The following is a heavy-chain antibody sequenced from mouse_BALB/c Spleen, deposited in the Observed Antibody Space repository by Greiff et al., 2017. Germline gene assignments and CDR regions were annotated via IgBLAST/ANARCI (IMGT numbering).Heavy chain of an antibody. J-gene: IGHJ1*01. CDR1: GYTFTDYA. CDR2: ISTYYGNT. D-gene: IGHD1-1*01. V-gene: IGHV1-67*01. CDR3: ARGGTTVTGYFDV. Sequence: QVQLQQSGPELVRPGVSVKISCKGSGYTFTDYAMHWVKQSHAKSLEWIGVISTYYGNTNYNQKFKGKATMTVDKSSSTAYMELARLTSEDSAIYYCARGGTTVTGYFDVWGAGTTVNVSS.